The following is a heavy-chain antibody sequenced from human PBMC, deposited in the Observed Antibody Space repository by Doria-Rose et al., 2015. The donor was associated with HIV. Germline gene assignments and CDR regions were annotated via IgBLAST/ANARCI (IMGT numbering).Heavy chain of an antibody. CDR3: ARIKSSRWYHKYYFDF. Sequence: SGPVPVKPTETLTLTCTVSGVSLSSPGMGVSWIRQPPGKALEWLANIVAYDERSYKTSLKSRLTISRGTSKSQVVLTMTDMDPVDTATYYCARIKSSRWYHKYYFDFWGQGTLVIVSA. CDR1: GVSLSSPGMG. D-gene: IGHD6-13*01. J-gene: IGHJ4*02. V-gene: IGHV2-26*01. CDR2: IVAYDER.